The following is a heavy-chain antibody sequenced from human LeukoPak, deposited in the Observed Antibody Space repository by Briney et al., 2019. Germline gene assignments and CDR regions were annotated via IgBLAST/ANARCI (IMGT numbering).Heavy chain of an antibody. Sequence: SETLSLTCAVYGGSFSGYYWSWIRQPPGKGLEWIGEINHSGSTNYNPSLKSRVTISVDTSKNQFSLKLSSVTAADTAVYYCARARYSGYCSSTSCFKHAFDFRGQGTMVTVSS. D-gene: IGHD2-2*01. CDR3: ARARYSGYCSSTSCFKHAFDF. CDR2: INHSGST. J-gene: IGHJ3*01. V-gene: IGHV4-34*01. CDR1: GGSFSGYY.